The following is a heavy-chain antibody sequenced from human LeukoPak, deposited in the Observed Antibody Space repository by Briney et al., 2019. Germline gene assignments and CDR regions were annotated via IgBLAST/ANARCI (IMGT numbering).Heavy chain of an antibody. J-gene: IGHJ5*02. Sequence: GGSLRLSCVASGFTFNNYVMSWVRQAPGKRLEWVSSIDAGGDATKYADSVKGRFIISRDNSKNTLSLQLNSLRAEDTALYYCAKSDCGSIDCKLLNHWGQGTLITVSS. CDR2: IDAGGDAT. CDR3: AKSDCGSIDCKLLNH. D-gene: IGHD2-2*01. CDR1: GFTFNNYV. V-gene: IGHV3-23*01.